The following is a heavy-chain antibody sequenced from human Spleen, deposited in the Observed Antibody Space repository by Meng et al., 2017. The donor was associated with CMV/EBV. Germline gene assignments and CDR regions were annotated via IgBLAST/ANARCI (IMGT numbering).Heavy chain of an antibody. D-gene: IGHD6-13*01. CDR3: ARAQAIGAANWFDP. V-gene: IGHV1-2*02. Sequence: SGSTLRDNYIPWVRQAPGQGLEWMGWLNPDSGTTKYAQKFQDRVTMTRDMSINTAYMDLSRLKFDDTAVYFCARAQAIGAANWFDPWGQGTLVTVSS. CDR1: GSTLRDNY. J-gene: IGHJ5*02. CDR2: LNPDSGTT.